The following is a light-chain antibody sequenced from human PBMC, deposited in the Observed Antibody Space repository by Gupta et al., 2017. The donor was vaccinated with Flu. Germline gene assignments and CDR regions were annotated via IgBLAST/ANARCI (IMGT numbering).Light chain of an antibody. CDR1: QSVSSY. CDR3: QQRSDWPPNT. V-gene: IGKV3-11*01. CDR2: DAS. Sequence: ERATLSCRASQSVSSYLAWYQQKPGQAPRLLIYDASNRATGIPARFSGSGSGTDFTLTISSLEPEDFAVYYCQQRSDWPPNTFGQGTRLESK. J-gene: IGKJ5*01.